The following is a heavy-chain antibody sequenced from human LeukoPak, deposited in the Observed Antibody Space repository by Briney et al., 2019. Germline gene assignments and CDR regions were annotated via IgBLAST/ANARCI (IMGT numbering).Heavy chain of an antibody. CDR3: AKDDAWLQYEN. D-gene: IGHD5-24*01. J-gene: IGHJ4*02. V-gene: IGHV3-23*01. CDR1: GFTFRNHG. CDR2: IGPNGGIT. Sequence: GGSLRLSCTASGFTFRNHGMNWVRQAPGKGLEWVSGIGPNGGITYYADSVKGRFTISRDNSRNTVSLQMNYLRAEDTAIYYCAKDDAWLQYENWGQGILVTASS.